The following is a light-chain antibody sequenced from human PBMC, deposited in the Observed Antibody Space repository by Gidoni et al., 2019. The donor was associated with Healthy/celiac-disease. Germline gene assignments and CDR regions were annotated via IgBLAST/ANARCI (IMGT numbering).Light chain of an antibody. J-gene: IGLJ2*01. CDR1: SRDFGGYNY. Sequence: SALTQPASVSGSPGPSITISCTGTSRDFGGYNYGSWYQHNPCKAPQLMIYDGSNRPSGVSNRFSGAKSGNTASLTISGLQSEDEAVYYCTSYTGSSTPRVVFGGGTKLTVL. V-gene: IGLV2-14*03. CDR3: TSYTGSSTPRVV. CDR2: DGS.